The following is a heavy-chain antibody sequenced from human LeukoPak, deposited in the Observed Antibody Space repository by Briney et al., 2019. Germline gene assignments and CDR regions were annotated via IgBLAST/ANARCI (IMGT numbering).Heavy chain of an antibody. V-gene: IGHV4-61*02. Sequence: SETLSLTCTVSGGSISSGSYYWSWIRQPAGKGLEWIGRIYTSGSTNYNPSLKSRVTISVDTSKNQFSLKLSSVTAADTAVYYCAREPRYWGQGTLVTVSS. CDR2: IYTSGST. J-gene: IGHJ4*02. CDR3: AREPRY. CDR1: GGSISSGSYY.